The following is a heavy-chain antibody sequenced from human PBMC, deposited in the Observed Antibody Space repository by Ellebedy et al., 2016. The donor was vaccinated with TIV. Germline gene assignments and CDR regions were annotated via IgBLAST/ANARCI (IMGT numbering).Heavy chain of an antibody. V-gene: IGHV4-39*07. CDR1: GGSISSSSYY. J-gene: IGHJ4*02. Sequence: MPSETLSLTCTVSGGSISSSSYYWGWIRQPPGKGLEWIGSIHYSGSTYYNPSLKSRVTILLDTSKNQFSLRLRSVTAADTAVYYCTRGAYCGGDCEFYFDSWGQGTLVTVSS. D-gene: IGHD2-21*02. CDR3: TRGAYCGGDCEFYFDS. CDR2: IHYSGST.